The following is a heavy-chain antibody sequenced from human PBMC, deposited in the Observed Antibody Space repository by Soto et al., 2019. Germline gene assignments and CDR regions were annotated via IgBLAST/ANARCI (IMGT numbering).Heavy chain of an antibody. D-gene: IGHD3-22*01. CDR1: GYTFTSYW. CDR3: ARGSSGFSDFN. J-gene: IGHJ4*02. CDR2: IYPGDSET. V-gene: IGHV5-51*01. Sequence: PGESLKISCKGSGYTFTSYWIGWVRQMPGKGLEWMGIIYPGDSETRYSPSFQGQVTISADRSITTAYLQWSSLKASDTAMYFCARGSSGFSDFNWGQGTLVTVS.